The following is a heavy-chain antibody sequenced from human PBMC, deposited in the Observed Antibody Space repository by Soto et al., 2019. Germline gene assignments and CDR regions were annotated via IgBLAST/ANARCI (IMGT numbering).Heavy chain of an antibody. CDR1: GFTFSSAW. V-gene: IGHV3-74*01. CDR3: AKGTVGSTLQPYYFDF. J-gene: IGHJ4*02. Sequence: GGSLRLSCAAAGFTFSSAWMHWVRQAPGKGLVWVSHINSDGSGTSYADSVKGRFSISRDNSRDTLCLQMNNLRAEDTAVYYCAKGTVGSTLQPYYFDFWGQGTLVTVSS. CDR2: INSDGSGT. D-gene: IGHD6-13*01.